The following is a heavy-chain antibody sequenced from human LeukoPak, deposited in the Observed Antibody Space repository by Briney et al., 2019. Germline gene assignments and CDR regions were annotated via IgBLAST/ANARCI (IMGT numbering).Heavy chain of an antibody. V-gene: IGHV3-48*01. Sequence: PGGSLRLSCAASGFTFSSYSMNWVRQAPGKGLEWVSYISSSSSTIYYADSVKGRFTISRDNAKNSLYLQMNSLRAEDTAVYYCARTVTYYDFWSGYPDAFDIWGQGTMVTVSS. D-gene: IGHD3-3*01. CDR2: ISSSSSTI. CDR1: GFTFSSYS. CDR3: ARTVTYYDFWSGYPDAFDI. J-gene: IGHJ3*02.